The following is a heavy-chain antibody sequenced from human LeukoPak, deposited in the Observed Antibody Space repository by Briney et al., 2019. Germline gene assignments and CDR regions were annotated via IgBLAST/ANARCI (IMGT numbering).Heavy chain of an antibody. CDR3: ARGSSPYNWYFDL. D-gene: IGHD4-11*01. J-gene: IGHJ2*01. CDR2: IGADSGDTHGDT. CDR1: GYRLINHG. V-gene: IGHV1-18*01. Sequence: ASVNVSCKASGYRLINHGISWVRQAPGQGLEWMGWIGADSGDTHGDTPYAEKLQGRVTMTTDTSTDTAYMDLRSLTSDDTAVYYCARGSSPYNWYFDLWGRGTLVTVSS.